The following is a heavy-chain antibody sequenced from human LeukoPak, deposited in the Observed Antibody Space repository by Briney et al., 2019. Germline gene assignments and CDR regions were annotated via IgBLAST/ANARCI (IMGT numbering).Heavy chain of an antibody. Sequence: PSETLSLTCTVSGGSISSSSYYWGWIRQPPGKGLEWVGEINHSGSTNYNPSLKSRVTISVDTSKNQFSLKLSSVTAADTAVYYCARLQECSGGSCPSFDYWGQGTLVTVSS. CDR1: GGSISSSSYY. CDR3: ARLQECSGGSCPSFDY. D-gene: IGHD2-15*01. V-gene: IGHV4-39*07. CDR2: INHSGST. J-gene: IGHJ4*02.